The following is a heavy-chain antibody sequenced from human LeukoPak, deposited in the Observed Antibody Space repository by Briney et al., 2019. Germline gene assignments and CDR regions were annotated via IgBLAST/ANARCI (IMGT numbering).Heavy chain of an antibody. D-gene: IGHD4-11*01. CDR2: ITGSSTYI. CDR3: ARDLTVTSTCWFDL. J-gene: IGHJ5*02. V-gene: IGHV3-21*01. Sequence: PGGSLRLSCAVSGFTFSSYTMNWDRQAPGKGLEWVSSITGSSTYIYYADSVKGRFTISRDNAKNSLYLQMNNLGAEDTAVYYCARDLTVTSTCWFDLWGQGTLVTVSS. CDR1: GFTFSSYT.